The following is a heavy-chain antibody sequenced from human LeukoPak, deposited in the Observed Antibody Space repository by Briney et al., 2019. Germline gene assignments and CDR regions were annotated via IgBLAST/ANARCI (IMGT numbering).Heavy chain of an antibody. Sequence: GESLKISCRISEYIFSSYCVVWVRQMPGTGLEWMGVIYFDDSETKYSPSFYALVTISAHKSIDTAYLQWSSLKASDTATYYCATSASEAYYFYYGLHVWGLGTTVTVFS. CDR2: IYFDDSET. V-gene: IGHV5-51*01. CDR1: EYIFSSYC. J-gene: IGHJ6*02. CDR3: ATSASEAYYFYYGLHV.